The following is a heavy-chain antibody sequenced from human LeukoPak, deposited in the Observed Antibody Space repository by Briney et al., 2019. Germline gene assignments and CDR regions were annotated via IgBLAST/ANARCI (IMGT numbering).Heavy chain of an antibody. D-gene: IGHD1-7*01. CDR2: INKDGSQT. J-gene: IGHJ2*01. V-gene: IGHV3-7*01. Sequence: GGSLRLSCAASGFTFSNYSMSWVRQAPGKGLEWVANINKDGSQTYLVDSVKGRFIIFRDNARNSLYLQMNSLRGEDTAVYYCASITWNYGWYFDLWGRGTLLIVSS. CDR1: GFTFSNYS. CDR3: ASITWNYGWYFDL.